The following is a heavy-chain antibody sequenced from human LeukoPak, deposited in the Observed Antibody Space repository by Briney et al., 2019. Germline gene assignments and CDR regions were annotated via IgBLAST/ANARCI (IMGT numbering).Heavy chain of an antibody. J-gene: IGHJ4*02. CDR2: ISAYNGDT. V-gene: IGHV1-18*01. D-gene: IGHD3-22*01. CDR1: GYTFFNYG. CDR3: ARAGYYDSSGYYHFDY. Sequence: ASVKVSCKASGYTFFNYGISWVRQAPGQGLEWTGWISAYNGDTKYAQKLQGRVTMTTDTSTRTAYMELRSLRSDDTAVYFCARAGYYDSSGYYHFDYWGQGTLVTVSS.